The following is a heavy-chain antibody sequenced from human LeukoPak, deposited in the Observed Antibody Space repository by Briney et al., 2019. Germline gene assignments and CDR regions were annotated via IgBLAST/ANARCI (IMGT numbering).Heavy chain of an antibody. CDR3: ARDFAREFTIDY. J-gene: IGHJ4*02. V-gene: IGHV3-48*01. D-gene: IGHD3-10*01. CDR2: ISSSSNII. Sequence: GGSLRLSCTASGFTFSNYNMSWVRQPPGKGLEWVSYISSSSNIIYYADSVKGRFTISRDNAKNSLFLQMNSLRAEDTAVYYCARDFAREFTIDYWGQGTLVTVSS. CDR1: GFTFSNYN.